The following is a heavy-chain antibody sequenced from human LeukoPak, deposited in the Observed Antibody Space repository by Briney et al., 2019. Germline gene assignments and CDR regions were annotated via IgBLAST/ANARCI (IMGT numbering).Heavy chain of an antibody. V-gene: IGHV4-39*01. J-gene: IGHJ5*02. Sequence: SETLSLTCTVPGGSISSSSYYWGWIRQPPGKGLEWIGSIYYSGSTYYNPSLKSRVTISVDTSKNQFSLKLSSVTAADTAVYYCARLVVAATNWFDPWGQGTLVTVSS. D-gene: IGHD2-15*01. CDR2: IYYSGST. CDR1: GGSISSSSYY. CDR3: ARLVVAATNWFDP.